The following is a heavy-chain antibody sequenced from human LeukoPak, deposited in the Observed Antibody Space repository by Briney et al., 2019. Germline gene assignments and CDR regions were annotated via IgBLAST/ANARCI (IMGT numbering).Heavy chain of an antibody. V-gene: IGHV1-58*02. D-gene: IGHD4-23*01. CDR3: ARWVTTVVNRYFDY. CDR2: IVVGSGNT. CDR1: GFTFTSSA. Sequence: SVKVSCKASGFTFTSSAMQWVRQARGQRLEWIGWIVVGSGNTNYAQKFQERVTITRDMSTSTTYMELSRLRSDDTAVYYCARWVTTVVNRYFDYWGQGTLVTVSS. J-gene: IGHJ4*02.